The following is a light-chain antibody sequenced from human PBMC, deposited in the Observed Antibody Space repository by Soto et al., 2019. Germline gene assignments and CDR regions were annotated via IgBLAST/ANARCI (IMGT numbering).Light chain of an antibody. V-gene: IGKV1-5*01. Sequence: DIHMTQSASTLSASVGYRVTITCRASQSVNRWLAWYQQKLGKAPKLLMHDASSLESGVPSRFSGSASGTEFTLTISSLQTDDFATYFCQQYSTYSWTFGQGTKVDIK. CDR3: QQYSTYSWT. CDR2: DAS. J-gene: IGKJ1*01. CDR1: QSVNRW.